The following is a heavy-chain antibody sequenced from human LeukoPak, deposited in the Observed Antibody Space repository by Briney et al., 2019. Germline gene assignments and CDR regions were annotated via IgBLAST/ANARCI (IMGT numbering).Heavy chain of an antibody. V-gene: IGHV3-7*01. CDR3: TRDHRGRPWEWFDP. CDR2: INQDGSEK. D-gene: IGHD1-26*01. Sequence: PGGSLRLSCTSSGFVLSNYAIHWVRQAPGKGLEWVAYINQDGSEKNYADSVKGRFTVSRDNAKNSLFLEMNSLRVEDTFMYYCTRDHRGRPWEWFDPWGQGTLVTVSS. J-gene: IGHJ5*02. CDR1: GFVLSNYA.